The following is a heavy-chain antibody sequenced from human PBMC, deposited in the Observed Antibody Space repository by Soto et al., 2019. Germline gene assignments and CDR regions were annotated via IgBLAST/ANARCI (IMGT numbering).Heavy chain of an antibody. V-gene: IGHV3-23*01. CDR1: GFAFGSYA. CDR3: AKYLGHHGSEIYAFFD. Sequence: GGSLRLSCAASGFAFGSYAMSWVRQAPGKGLEWVSSIGASDGSTYYPDSVKGRFAISRDNSKDTLSLQMNSLRVEDTAVYYCAKYLGHHGSEIYAFFDWGQGTLVTVSS. J-gene: IGHJ4*02. D-gene: IGHD3-10*01. CDR2: IGASDGST.